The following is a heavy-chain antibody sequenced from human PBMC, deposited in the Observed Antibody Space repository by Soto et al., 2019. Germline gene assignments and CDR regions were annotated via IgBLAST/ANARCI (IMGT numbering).Heavy chain of an antibody. CDR2: IYYSGST. V-gene: IGHV4-39*01. Sequence: PSETLSLTCTVSGGSISSSSYYWGWIRQPPGKGLEWIGSIYYSGSTYYNPSLKSRVTISVDTSKNQFSLKLSSVTAADTAVYYCARHIGIRGYSYRGAFDIWGQGTMVTVSS. CDR3: ARHIGIRGYSYRGAFDI. CDR1: GGSISSSSYY. J-gene: IGHJ3*02. D-gene: IGHD5-18*01.